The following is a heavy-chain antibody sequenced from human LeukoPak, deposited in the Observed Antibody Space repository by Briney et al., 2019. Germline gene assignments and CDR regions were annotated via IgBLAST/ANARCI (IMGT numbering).Heavy chain of an antibody. V-gene: IGHV3-21*01. J-gene: IGHJ4*02. D-gene: IGHD3-10*01. Sequence: GSLRLSCAASGFPFSSYSMNWVRQAPGKGLEWVSSISSSSSYIYYADSVKGRFTISRDNAKNSLYLQMNSLRAEDTAVYYCAREITMVRGVDYWGQGTLVTVSS. CDR2: ISSSSSYI. CDR3: AREITMVRGVDY. CDR1: GFPFSSYS.